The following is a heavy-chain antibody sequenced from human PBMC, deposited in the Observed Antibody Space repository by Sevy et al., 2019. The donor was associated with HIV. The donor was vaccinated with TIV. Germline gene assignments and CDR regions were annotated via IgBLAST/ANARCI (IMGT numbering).Heavy chain of an antibody. V-gene: IGHV4-59*01. Sequence: KQSQTLSLTCTVSGGSISSYYWNWIRQPPGKGLERIGYIYYSGSTNYNPSLKSRVTISLDTSKNQFYLKLSSVTAADTAVYYCARGQTTVVTWNYYYYMDVWGKGTTVTVSS. CDR2: IYYSGST. CDR3: ARGQTTVVTWNYYYYMDV. J-gene: IGHJ6*03. D-gene: IGHD4-17*01. CDR1: GGSISSYY.